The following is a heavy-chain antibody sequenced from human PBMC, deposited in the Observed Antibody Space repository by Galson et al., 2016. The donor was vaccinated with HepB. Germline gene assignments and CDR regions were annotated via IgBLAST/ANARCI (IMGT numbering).Heavy chain of an antibody. D-gene: IGHD1-14*01. CDR3: ARELDHSFYFDY. J-gene: IGHJ4*02. CDR1: GYTFNTYN. CDR2: INPSAGHP. V-gene: IGHV1-46*02. Sequence: SVKVSCKASGYTFNTYNIHWVRQAPGQGLEWMGIINPSAGHPIYAQKFQDRITMTRDTSTSTVYMELISLRSEDTAVYYCARELDHSFYFDYWGQGTLLTVSS.